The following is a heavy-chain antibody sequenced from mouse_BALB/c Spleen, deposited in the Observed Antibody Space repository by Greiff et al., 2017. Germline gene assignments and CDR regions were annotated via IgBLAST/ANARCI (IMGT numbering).Heavy chain of an antibody. Sequence: EVHLVESGGGLVQPGGSLRLSCATSGFTFSDFYMEWVRQPPGKRLEWIAASRNKANDYTTEYSASVKGRFIVSRDTSQSILYLQMNALRAEDTAIYYCARGAYYRSPFAYWGQGTLVTVSA. CDR3: ARGAYYRSPFAY. J-gene: IGHJ3*01. CDR2: SRNKANDYTT. CDR1: GFTFSDFY. V-gene: IGHV7-1*02. D-gene: IGHD2-14*01.